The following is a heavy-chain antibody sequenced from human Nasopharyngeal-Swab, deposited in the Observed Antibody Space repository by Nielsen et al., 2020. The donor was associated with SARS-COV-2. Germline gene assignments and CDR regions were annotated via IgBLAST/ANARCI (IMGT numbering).Heavy chain of an antibody. J-gene: IGHJ4*02. CDR3: TALRSYYYDSTDPSGY. D-gene: IGHD3-22*01. V-gene: IGHV3-15*01. CDR2: INSKTDGGTT. Sequence: VRQMPGKGLEWVGRINSKTDGGTTDYAAPVKGRFTISRDDSKNTLYLQMNSLKTEDTAVYYCTALRSYYYDSTDPSGYWGQGTLVTVSS.